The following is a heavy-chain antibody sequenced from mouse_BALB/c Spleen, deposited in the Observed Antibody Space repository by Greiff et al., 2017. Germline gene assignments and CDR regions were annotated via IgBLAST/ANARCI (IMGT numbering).Heavy chain of an antibody. D-gene: IGHD1-1*01. J-gene: IGHJ2*01. V-gene: IGHV3-2*02. CDR1: GYSITSDYA. Sequence: DVKLQESGPGLVKPSQSLSLTCTVTGYSITSDYAWNWIRQFPGNKLEWMGYISYSGSTSYNPSLKSRISITRDTSKNQFFLQLNSVTTEDTATYYCAGYYGFDYWGQGTTLTVSS. CDR3: AGYYGFDY. CDR2: ISYSGST.